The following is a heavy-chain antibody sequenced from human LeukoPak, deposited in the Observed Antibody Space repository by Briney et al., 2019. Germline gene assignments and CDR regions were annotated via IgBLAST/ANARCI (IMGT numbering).Heavy chain of an antibody. Sequence: GSSVKVSCKASGGTFSSYAISWVRQAPGQGLEWMGWISAYNGNTNYAQKLQGRVTMTTDTSTSTAYMELRSLRSDDTAVYYCARVKSYYYDYWGQGTLVTVSS. J-gene: IGHJ4*01. CDR3: ARVKSYYYDY. CDR1: GGTFSSYA. CDR2: ISAYNGNT. V-gene: IGHV1-18*01.